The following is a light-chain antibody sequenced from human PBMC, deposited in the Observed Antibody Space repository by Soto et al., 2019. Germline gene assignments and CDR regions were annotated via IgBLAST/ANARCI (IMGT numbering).Light chain of an antibody. CDR2: DAS. CDR3: QQYNAWPRT. CDR1: LSVSRN. J-gene: IGKJ1*01. V-gene: IGKV3-15*01. Sequence: EIVMTQSQATLSVSPGERATLSCRARLSVSRNLAWYQQKPGQAPRLLIFDASTRATGIPARFSGSGSGTEFTLTLTSLQSEDFAVYYCQQYNAWPRTFGQGTKVEIK.